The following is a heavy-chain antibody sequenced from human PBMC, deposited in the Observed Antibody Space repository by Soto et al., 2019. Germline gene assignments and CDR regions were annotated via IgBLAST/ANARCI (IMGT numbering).Heavy chain of an antibody. Sequence: QVQLVQSGAEVKKPGSSVKVSCKASGGTFSSYAISWERQAPGQGLEWMGSIIPAVGTADYAQKFQGRVTITADESARTAYMEVSSLTSEDTAVYYCARLGQGFFDYWGQGTLVTVSS. CDR3: ARLGQGFFDY. J-gene: IGHJ4*02. CDR1: GGTFSSYA. D-gene: IGHD7-27*01. CDR2: IIPAVGTA. V-gene: IGHV1-69*18.